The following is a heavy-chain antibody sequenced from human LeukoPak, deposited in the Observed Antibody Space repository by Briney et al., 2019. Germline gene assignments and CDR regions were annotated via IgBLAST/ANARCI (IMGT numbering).Heavy chain of an antibody. J-gene: IGHJ4*02. CDR1: GFTFSSYG. V-gene: IGHV3-30*02. Sequence: GGSLRLSCAASGFTFSSYGMHWVRQAPGKGLEWVAFIRNDGGDKYSADSVKGRFTISRDNSKNTLYLQMNSLRVEDTALYYCAKVLSSSWGYFGFWGQGTLVTVSS. CDR2: IRNDGGDK. CDR3: AKVLSSSWGYFGF. D-gene: IGHD6-13*01.